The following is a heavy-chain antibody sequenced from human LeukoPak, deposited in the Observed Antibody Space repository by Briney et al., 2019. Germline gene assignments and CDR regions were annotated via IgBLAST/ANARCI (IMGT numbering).Heavy chain of an antibody. V-gene: IGHV3-23*01. CDR3: AKGLVVNDNYFDN. D-gene: IGHD2-2*01. CDR1: GFSLRTYA. J-gene: IGHJ4*02. CDR2: IGGSDDTT. Sequence: GGSLRLSCAASGFSLRTYAMNWVRQVPGKGLEWVSGIGGSDDTTYYADSVKGRFTISGDFSTNTVSLQMTSLRAEDTAVYFCAKGLVVNDNYFDNWGQGTLVTVSS.